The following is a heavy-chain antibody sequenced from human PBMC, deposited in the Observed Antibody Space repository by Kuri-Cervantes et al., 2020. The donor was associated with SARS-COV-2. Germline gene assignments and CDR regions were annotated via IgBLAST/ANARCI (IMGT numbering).Heavy chain of an antibody. V-gene: IGHV4-59*01. CDR3: ARGRPAYYDFWSGYRAQGNYYDSSGYYYVSDAFDI. J-gene: IGHJ3*02. Sequence: SETLSLTCTVSGGSISSYYWSWIRQPPGKGLEWIGYNYYSGSTNYNPSLKSRVTISVDTSKNQFSLKLSSVTAADTAVYYCARGRPAYYDFWSGYRAQGNYYDSSGYYYVSDAFDIWGQGTMVTVSS. CDR2: NYYSGST. D-gene: IGHD3-22*01. CDR1: GGSISSYY.